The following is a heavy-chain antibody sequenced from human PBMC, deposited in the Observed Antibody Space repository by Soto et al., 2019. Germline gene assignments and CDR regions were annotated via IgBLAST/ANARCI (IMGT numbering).Heavy chain of an antibody. D-gene: IGHD6-19*01. CDR2: IIPIFGTA. V-gene: IGHV1-69*06. CDR3: ADSGFPFHRSPWYFDY. CDR1: GGTFSSYA. J-gene: IGHJ4*02. Sequence: SVKVSCKASGGTFSSYAISWVRQAPGQGLEWMGGIIPIFGTANYAQKFQGRVTITADKSTSTAYMELSSLRSEDTAVYYCADSGFPFHRSPWYFDYWGQGTQLTGYS.